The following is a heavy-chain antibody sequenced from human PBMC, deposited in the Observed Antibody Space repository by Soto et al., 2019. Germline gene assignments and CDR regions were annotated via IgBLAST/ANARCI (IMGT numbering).Heavy chain of an antibody. Sequence: PGGSLRLSCAASGFTFSSYGMHWVRQAPGKGLEWVAVIWYDGSNKYYADSVKGRFTISRDNSKNTLYLQMNSLRVEDTALYYCARHRGYHYYGMDVWGQGTTVTVSS. CDR2: IWYDGSNK. V-gene: IGHV3-33*01. CDR1: GFTFSSYG. J-gene: IGHJ6*02. CDR3: ARHRGYHYYGMDV.